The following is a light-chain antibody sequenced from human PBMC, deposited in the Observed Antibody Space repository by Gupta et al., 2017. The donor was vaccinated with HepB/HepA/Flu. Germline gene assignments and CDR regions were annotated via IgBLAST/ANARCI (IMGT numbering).Light chain of an antibody. CDR1: QSVNNY. J-gene: IGKJ4*01. Sequence: EIVLTQSPATLSLSPGERVTLSCRASQSVNNYLAWYQQKPGQAPRLLIYDASNRAAGIPARFSGSGSGTDCTLTISSLEPEDFAVYYCQQRSYWPLTFGGGTKVEIK. CDR3: QQRSYWPLT. CDR2: DAS. V-gene: IGKV3-11*01.